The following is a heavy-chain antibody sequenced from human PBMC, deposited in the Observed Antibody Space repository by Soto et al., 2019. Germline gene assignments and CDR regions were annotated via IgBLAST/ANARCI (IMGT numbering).Heavy chain of an antibody. V-gene: IGHV4-39*01. CDR1: GGSISSSSYY. J-gene: IGHJ5*02. Sequence: QLQLQESGPGLVKPSETLSLTCTVSGGSISSSSYYWGWIRPPPGKGLEWIGSIYYSGSTYYNPSLKSRVTISVDTSKNQFSLKLSSVTAADTAVYYCARQDDNNWFDPWGQGTLVTVSS. CDR2: IYYSGST. CDR3: ARQDDNNWFDP.